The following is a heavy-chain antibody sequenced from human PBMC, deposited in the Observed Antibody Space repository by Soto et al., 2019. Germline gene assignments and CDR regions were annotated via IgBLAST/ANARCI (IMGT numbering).Heavy chain of an antibody. Sequence: SVRVSCTSSGGTFSIYAISWVRQAPGQWLEWMGGIIPIFGTANYAQKFQGRVTITADESTSTAYMELSSLRSEDTAVYYCASNYARGNWFDPWGQGTLVTVSS. J-gene: IGHJ5*02. D-gene: IGHD4-4*01. V-gene: IGHV1-69*13. CDR2: IIPIFGTA. CDR3: ASNYARGNWFDP. CDR1: GGTFSIYA.